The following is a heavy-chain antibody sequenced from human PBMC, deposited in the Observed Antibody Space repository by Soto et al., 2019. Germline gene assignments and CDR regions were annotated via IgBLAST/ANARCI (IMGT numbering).Heavy chain of an antibody. Sequence: PGWSLRLSCAASGFTFSSYAMSLVRQAPGKGLEWVSAISGSGGSTYYADSVKGRFTISRDNSKNTLYLQMNSLRAEDTAVYYCAKGLHSSGWFTDAFDIWGQGTMVTVSS. CDR2: ISGSGGST. CDR1: GFTFSSYA. J-gene: IGHJ3*02. V-gene: IGHV3-23*01. D-gene: IGHD6-19*01. CDR3: AKGLHSSGWFTDAFDI.